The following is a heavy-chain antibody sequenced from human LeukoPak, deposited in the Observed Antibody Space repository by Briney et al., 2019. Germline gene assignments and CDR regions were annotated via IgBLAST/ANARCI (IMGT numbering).Heavy chain of an antibody. J-gene: IGHJ2*01. CDR3: AGAKDYWYFDL. V-gene: IGHV3-13*01. D-gene: IGHD2-15*01. Sequence: GGSLRLSCLTSGFTFSTNAMSWVRQATGKGLEWVSAIGTAGDTYYPGSVKGRFTISRENAKNSLYLQMNSLRAEDTAVYYCAGAKDYWYFDLWGRGTLVTVSS. CDR2: IGTAGDT. CDR1: GFTFSTNA.